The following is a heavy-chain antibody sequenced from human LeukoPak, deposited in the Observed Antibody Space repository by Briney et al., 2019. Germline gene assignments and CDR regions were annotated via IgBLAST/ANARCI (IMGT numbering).Heavy chain of an antibody. CDR1: GYTFTSYG. Sequence: ASVKVSCKASGYTFTSYGISWVRQAPGQGLEWMGWISAHNGNTNYAQKLQGRVTMTTDTSTSTAYMELRSLRSDDTAVYYCARDHGTVTLYYYYGMDVWGQGTTVTVSS. D-gene: IGHD4-4*01. V-gene: IGHV1-18*01. CDR3: ARDHGTVTLYYYYGMDV. J-gene: IGHJ6*02. CDR2: ISAHNGNT.